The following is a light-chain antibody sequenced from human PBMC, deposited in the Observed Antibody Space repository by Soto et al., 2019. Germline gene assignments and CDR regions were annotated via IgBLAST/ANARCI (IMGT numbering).Light chain of an antibody. CDR3: QQYNNWPWT. V-gene: IGKV3-15*01. CDR1: QSVATN. J-gene: IGKJ1*01. Sequence: EIVMTQSPATLSVSPGERATLSCRASQSVATNLAWYQQKPGQPPRLLIYGASTRATGIPARFSGSGSGTESTLTISSLQSVDFAVYSCQQYNNWPWTFGQGTKVDNK. CDR2: GAS.